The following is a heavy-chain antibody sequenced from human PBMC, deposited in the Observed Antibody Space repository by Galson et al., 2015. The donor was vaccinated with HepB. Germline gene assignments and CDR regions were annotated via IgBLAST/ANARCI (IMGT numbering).Heavy chain of an antibody. V-gene: IGHV7-4-1*02. CDR3: ARELRGISMIRAGVRFDL. Sequence: SVTVSCKASGSTLSSYALNWVRQAPGQGLEWMGWIYTNTGNAMYAQGFTGRFVLSLDTSDSTAYLQISSLKAEDTAVYYCARELRGISMIRAGVRFDLWGQGTLVTVSS. CDR1: GSTLSSYA. J-gene: IGHJ5*02. CDR2: IYTNTGNA. D-gene: IGHD3-10*01.